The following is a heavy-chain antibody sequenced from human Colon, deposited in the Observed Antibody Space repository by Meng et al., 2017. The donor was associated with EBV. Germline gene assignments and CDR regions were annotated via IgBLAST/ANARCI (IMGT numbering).Heavy chain of an antibody. Sequence: QVQVPESGPGLVKPSQTLSLTCTVSGGSVSSGGYYWTWIRQHPGKGLEWFGHIYYSGSTFYNPSLKRRVIISIDTSKNQFSLNLRSVTAADTAVYYCARDVDTSSHYSRFDPWGQGTLVTVSS. CDR3: ARDVDTSSHYSRFDP. CDR1: GGSVSSGGYY. CDR2: IYYSGST. J-gene: IGHJ5*02. D-gene: IGHD3-22*01. V-gene: IGHV4-31*03.